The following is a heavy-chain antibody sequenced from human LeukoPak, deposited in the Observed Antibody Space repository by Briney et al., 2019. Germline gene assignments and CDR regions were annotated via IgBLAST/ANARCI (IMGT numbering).Heavy chain of an antibody. CDR3: AKEGHCSSTVCYDPYNWFDP. Sequence: ASVKVSCKASGYTFTCYGISWVRQAPGQGLEWMGWISGYTGNTNYAQKLQGRVAMTTDTSTSTAYMELRSLRSDDTAVYYCAKEGHCSSTVCYDPYNWFDPWGQGTLVTVSS. V-gene: IGHV1-18*01. CDR1: GYTFTCYG. D-gene: IGHD2-2*01. J-gene: IGHJ5*02. CDR2: ISGYTGNT.